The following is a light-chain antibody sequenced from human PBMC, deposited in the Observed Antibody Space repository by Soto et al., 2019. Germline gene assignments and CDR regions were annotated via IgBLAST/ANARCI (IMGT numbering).Light chain of an antibody. CDR2: GAS. V-gene: IGKV3-20*01. CDR3: QQYNNWPQT. Sequence: EIVLTQSPGTLSLSPGERATLSCRASQSVSNNYLAWYQQKPGQAPRLLIYGASNRATGIPDRFSGSGSATDFTLTISRLEPEDFAVYYCQQYNNWPQTFGQGTKVEIK. CDR1: QSVSNNY. J-gene: IGKJ1*01.